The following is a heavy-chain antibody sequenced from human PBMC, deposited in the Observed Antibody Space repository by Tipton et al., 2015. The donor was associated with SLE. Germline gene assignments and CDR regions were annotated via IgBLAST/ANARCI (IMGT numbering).Heavy chain of an antibody. V-gene: IGHV3-48*04. CDR2: ISSSSSTI. J-gene: IGHJ3*02. Sequence: SLRLSCAASGFTFSSYSMNWVRQAPGKGLEWVSYISSSSSTIYYADSVKGRFTISRDNAKNSLYLQMNSLRAEDTAVYYCAGGYCSSTSCYRRAFDIWGQGTMVTVSS. CDR3: AGGYCSSTSCYRRAFDI. CDR1: GFTFSSYS. D-gene: IGHD2-2*02.